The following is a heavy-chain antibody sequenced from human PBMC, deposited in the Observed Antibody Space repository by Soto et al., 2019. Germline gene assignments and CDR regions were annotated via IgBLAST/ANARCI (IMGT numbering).Heavy chain of an antibody. Sequence: PSETLSLTCTVSGGSISSSSYYWGWIRQPPGKGLEWIGSIYYSGSTYYNPSLKSRVTISVDTSKNQFSLRLSSVPAADTAVYYCARHQDCTGGSCYTPLYYFDYWGQGTLVTVSS. V-gene: IGHV4-39*01. D-gene: IGHD2-15*01. CDR2: IYYSGST. J-gene: IGHJ4*02. CDR3: ARHQDCTGGSCYTPLYYFDY. CDR1: GGSISSSSYY.